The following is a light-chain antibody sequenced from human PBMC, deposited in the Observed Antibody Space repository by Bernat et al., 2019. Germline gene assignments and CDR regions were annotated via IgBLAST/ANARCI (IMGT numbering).Light chain of an antibody. J-gene: IGLJ3*02. CDR3: SSYTSSTILV. Sequence: QSALTQPASLSGSPGQSITISCTGTSSDIGAYNYVSWYQQHPGKAPKLMIYDVTNRPSGVSNRFSGSKSGNTASLSISGLQAEDEADYYCSSYTSSTILVFGGGTKVTVL. CDR1: SSDIGAYNY. V-gene: IGLV2-14*01. CDR2: DVT.